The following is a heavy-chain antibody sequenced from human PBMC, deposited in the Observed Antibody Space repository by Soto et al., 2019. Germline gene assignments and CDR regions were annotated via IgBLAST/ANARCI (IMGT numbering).Heavy chain of an antibody. J-gene: IGHJ4*02. Sequence: SETLSLTCTVSGGSISSSSYYWGWIRQPPGKGLEWIGSIYYSGSTYYNPSLKSRVTISVDTSKNQFSLKLSSVTAADTAVYCCARQGAYGDYVSDYWGKGTLVTVSS. CDR3: ARQGAYGDYVSDY. CDR2: IYYSGST. D-gene: IGHD4-17*01. V-gene: IGHV4-39*01. CDR1: GGSISSSSYY.